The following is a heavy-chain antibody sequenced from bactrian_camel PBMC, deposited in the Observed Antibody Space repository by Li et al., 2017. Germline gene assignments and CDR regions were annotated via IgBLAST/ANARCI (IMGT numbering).Heavy chain of an antibody. V-gene: IGHV3S40*01. CDR1: GFTFSRYE. Sequence: VQLVESGGDLVQPGGSLRLSCHVAGFTFSRYEMSWVRQAPGKGLEWVSGIDSNGGSTYYADSVKGRFTISRDNAKNALYLQLNSLKTEDTAMYCCTREDPGAGRADWGQGTQVTVS. CDR2: IDSNGGST. J-gene: IGHJ4*01. D-gene: IGHD6*01. CDR3: TREDPGAGRAD.